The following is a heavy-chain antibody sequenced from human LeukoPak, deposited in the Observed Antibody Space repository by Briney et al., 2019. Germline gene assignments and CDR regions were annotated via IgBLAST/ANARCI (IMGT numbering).Heavy chain of an antibody. CDR2: IIPIFGTA. CDR3: ARDGDPQLAFDY. Sequence: ASVKVSCKASGGTFSSYAISRVRQAPGQGLEWMGRIIPIFGTANYAQKFQGRVTITTDESTSTAYMELSSLRPEDTAVYYCARDGDPQLAFDYWGQGTLVTVSS. CDR1: GGTFSSYA. J-gene: IGHJ4*02. V-gene: IGHV1-69*05. D-gene: IGHD7-27*01.